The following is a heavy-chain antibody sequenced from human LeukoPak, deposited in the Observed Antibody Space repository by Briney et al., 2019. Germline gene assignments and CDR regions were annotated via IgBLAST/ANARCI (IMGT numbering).Heavy chain of an antibody. CDR1: GFTFSSYD. V-gene: IGHV3-13*01. J-gene: IGHJ4*02. D-gene: IGHD3-22*01. Sequence: GGSLRLSCAASGFTFSSYDMHWVRHATGKGLEWVSAIGTAGDTYYPGSVKGRFTISRENAKNSLYLQMNSLRAGDTAVYYCARDEAYYYDSSGYPLDYWDQGTLVTVSS. CDR2: IGTAGDT. CDR3: ARDEAYYYDSSGYPLDY.